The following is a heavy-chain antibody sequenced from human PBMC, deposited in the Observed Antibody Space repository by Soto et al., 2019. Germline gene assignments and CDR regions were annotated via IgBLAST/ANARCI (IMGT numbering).Heavy chain of an antibody. V-gene: IGHV3-11*06. J-gene: IGHJ4*02. D-gene: IGHD6-19*01. CDR1: GFTFSDYC. CDR2: MSSSSTNI. CDR3: ARDPRYTGYSSGWYDGY. Sequence: GGSLRLLCAASGFTFSDYCMSWIRQAPGKGLEWVSYMSSSSTNIHYADSVKGRFTISRDNAKNSLYLQMNSLRAEDTAVYYCARDPRYTGYSSGWYDGYWGQGTLVTVSS.